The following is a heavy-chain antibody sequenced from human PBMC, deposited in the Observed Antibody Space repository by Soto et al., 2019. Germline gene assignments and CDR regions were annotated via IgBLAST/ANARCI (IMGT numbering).Heavy chain of an antibody. J-gene: IGHJ4*02. V-gene: IGHV4-34*01. D-gene: IGHD5-18*01. Sequence: SETLSLTCAVYGGSFSGYYWSWIRQPPGKGLEWIGEINHSGSTNYNPSLKSRVTISVDTSKNQFSLKLSSVTAADTAVYYCARGRGQLWLDYWGQGTLVTVS. CDR2: INHSGST. CDR3: ARGRGQLWLDY. CDR1: GGSFSGYY.